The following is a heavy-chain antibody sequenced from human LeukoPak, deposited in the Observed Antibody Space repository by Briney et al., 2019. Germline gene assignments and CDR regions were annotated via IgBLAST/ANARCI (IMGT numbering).Heavy chain of an antibody. CDR2: TDPSDSYT. J-gene: IGHJ4*02. V-gene: IGHV5-10-1*01. Sequence: PGESLRISCKGSGYSFTNYWISWVRQMPGKGLEWMGRTDPSDSYTNYSPSFQGHVTISADKSISTAYLQWSSLKASDTATYYCARQDSSGYYSPFDYWGQGTLVTVSS. CDR3: ARQDSSGYYSPFDY. D-gene: IGHD3-22*01. CDR1: GYSFTNYW.